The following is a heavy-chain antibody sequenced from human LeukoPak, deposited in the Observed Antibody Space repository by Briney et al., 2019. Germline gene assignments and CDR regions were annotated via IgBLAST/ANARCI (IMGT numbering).Heavy chain of an antibody. J-gene: IGHJ5*02. D-gene: IGHD4-11*01. CDR1: GYTFTGYY. CDR2: INPNSGGT. Sequence: ASVKVSCKASGYTFTGYYMHWVRQAPGQGLEWMGRINPNSGGTNYAQKFHGRVTMTRDTSISTAYMELSRLRSDDTAVYYCARDVDYYNWFDPWGQGTLVTVSS. V-gene: IGHV1-2*06. CDR3: ARDVDYYNWFDP.